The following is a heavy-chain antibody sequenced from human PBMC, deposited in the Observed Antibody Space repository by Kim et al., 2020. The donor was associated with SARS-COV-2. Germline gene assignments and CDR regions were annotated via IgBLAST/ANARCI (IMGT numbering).Heavy chain of an antibody. V-gene: IGHV4-31*03. CDR3: ARDHCSSISCCADY. D-gene: IGHD2-2*01. J-gene: IGHJ4*02. Sequence: SETLSLTCTVSGGSIISGGYYWSWIRQHPGKGLEWIGYIYYSGSTYYNPSLKSRVTISVDRSKNQFSLKLSSVTAADTAVYYCARDHCSSISCCADYWGWASLVAVSS. CDR2: IYYSGST. CDR1: GGSIISGGYY.